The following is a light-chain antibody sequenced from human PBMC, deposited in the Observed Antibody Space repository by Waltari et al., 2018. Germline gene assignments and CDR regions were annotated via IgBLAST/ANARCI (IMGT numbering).Light chain of an antibody. CDR2: GAS. CDR3: QQYDGSSVT. V-gene: IGKV3-20*01. Sequence: CRASQTISGSWLTWYQRKPGQAPRLHIYGASSRATGIPVRFSGSGSGTDFTLTISRLEPEDSAVYYCQQYDGSSVTFGGGTKVEVK. J-gene: IGKJ4*01. CDR1: QTISGSW.